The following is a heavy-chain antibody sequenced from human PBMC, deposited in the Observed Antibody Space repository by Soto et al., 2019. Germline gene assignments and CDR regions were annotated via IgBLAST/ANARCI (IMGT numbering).Heavy chain of an antibody. CDR1: GFTFISYS. CDR3: ARDKPGSQDY. Sequence: EVQLVESGGGLVKPGGSLRLSCAASGFTFISYSMNWVRHAPGKGLECVSSISSSSSYIYYADSVKGRFTISRDNAKISLYLQMNSLRAEDTAVYYCARDKPGSQDYWGQGTLVTVCS. J-gene: IGHJ4*02. CDR2: ISSSSSYI. V-gene: IGHV3-21*01.